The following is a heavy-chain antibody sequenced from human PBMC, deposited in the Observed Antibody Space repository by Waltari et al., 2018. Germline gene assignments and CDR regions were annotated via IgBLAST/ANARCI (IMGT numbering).Heavy chain of an antibody. CDR3: ARGWLQVAPPYYYYMDV. CDR2: INHNAGP. CDR1: GGSFSAYY. J-gene: IGHJ6*03. D-gene: IGHD6-19*01. Sequence: QVQLLPWGAGLLKPSETLSLTCAVYGGSFSAYYLSVLRQLPGKGLEWLGEINHNAGPDYNPSLKSRATISIETSKNQFSLKLDSVTAADTGVYYCARGWLQVAPPYYYYMDVWDRGTAVTVSS. V-gene: IGHV4-34*01.